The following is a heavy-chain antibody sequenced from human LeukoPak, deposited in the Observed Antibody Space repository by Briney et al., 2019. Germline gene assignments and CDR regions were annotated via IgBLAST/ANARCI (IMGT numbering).Heavy chain of an antibody. V-gene: IGHV4-39*01. CDR1: GRSISSSSYY. CDR3: ARQLNYGSGHGYFDL. Sequence: SDTQSLTCTVSGRSISSSSYYWRWIRQPPGKGLEWIASISYSGSTYYNPSLKSRVTISVDTSENQFSLKLSSVTAADTAVYFCARQLNYGSGHGYFDLWGQGTLVTVSS. J-gene: IGHJ4*02. D-gene: IGHD3-10*01. CDR2: ISYSGST.